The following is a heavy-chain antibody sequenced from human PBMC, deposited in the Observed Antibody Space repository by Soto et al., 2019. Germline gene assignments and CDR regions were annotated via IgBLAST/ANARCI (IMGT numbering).Heavy chain of an antibody. D-gene: IGHD6-6*01. CDR3: ATTLGSSLQNDYYGMDV. V-gene: IGHV1-24*01. CDR2: FDPEDAET. J-gene: IGHJ6*02. Sequence: ASVKVSCKVSGYTLTEFSMHWVRQAPGKGLEWMGGFDPEDAETIYAQKFQGRVTMTEDTSTDTAYMELNSLRSEDTAVYYCATTLGSSLQNDYYGMDVWGQRTTVTAS. CDR1: GYTLTEFS.